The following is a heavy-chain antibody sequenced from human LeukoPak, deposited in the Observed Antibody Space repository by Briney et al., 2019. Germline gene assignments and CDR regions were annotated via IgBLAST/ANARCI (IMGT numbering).Heavy chain of an antibody. V-gene: IGHV4-34*01. D-gene: IGHD3-22*01. J-gene: IGHJ5*02. CDR1: GGSFSGYY. Sequence: PSETLSLTCAVYGGSFSGYYWSWIRQPPGKGLEWIGEINHSGSTNYNPSLKSRVTISVDTSKNQFSLKLSSVTAADTAVYYCARGPSYYYDSSGYYWVRWFDPWGQGTLVTVSS. CDR2: INHSGST. CDR3: ARGPSYYYDSSGYYWVRWFDP.